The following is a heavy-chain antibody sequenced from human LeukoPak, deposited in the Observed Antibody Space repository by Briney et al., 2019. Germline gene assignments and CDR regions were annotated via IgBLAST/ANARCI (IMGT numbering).Heavy chain of an antibody. CDR3: SGRSGFSSIY. D-gene: IGHD2-2*01. V-gene: IGHV3-7*01. Sequence: GGSLRLSCEASRFTFNTHWMNWVRQAPGKGLEWVANIRPDGSEEFYVDSVKGRFTISRDNAKNLVYLQMSNLRVEDTGVYYCSGRSGFSSIYWGQEILVTVSS. CDR2: IRPDGSEE. J-gene: IGHJ4*02. CDR1: RFTFNTHW.